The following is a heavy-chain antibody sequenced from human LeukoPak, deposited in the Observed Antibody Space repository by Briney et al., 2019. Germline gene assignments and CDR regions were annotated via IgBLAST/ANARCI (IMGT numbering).Heavy chain of an antibody. J-gene: IGHJ4*02. D-gene: IGHD2-2*01. CDR1: GGSFIGYY. V-gene: IGHV4-34*01. CDR2: INHSGRT. CDR3: ARDPSWEVESATRGDYFDY. Sequence: PSETLSLTCAVYGGSFIGYYWSWIRQPPGKGLEWIGEINHSGRTNFNPSLKSRVTISVDTSKNQFSLKMTSLTAADTAVYHCARDPSWEVESATRGDYFDYWGQGTLVTVPS.